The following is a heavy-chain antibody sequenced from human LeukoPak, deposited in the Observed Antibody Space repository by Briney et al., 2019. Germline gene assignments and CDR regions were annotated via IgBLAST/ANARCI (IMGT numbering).Heavy chain of an antibody. Sequence: ASVKVSCKASGYTFTSYGISWGRQAPGQGPEWMGLNSAYNGNTNYAQKLQGRVTMTTDTSTSTAYMELRSLRSDDTAVYYCARDGYCSGGSCRNWFDPWGQGTLVTVSS. V-gene: IGHV1-18*01. D-gene: IGHD2-15*01. CDR2: NSAYNGNT. CDR1: GYTFTSYG. CDR3: ARDGYCSGGSCRNWFDP. J-gene: IGHJ5*02.